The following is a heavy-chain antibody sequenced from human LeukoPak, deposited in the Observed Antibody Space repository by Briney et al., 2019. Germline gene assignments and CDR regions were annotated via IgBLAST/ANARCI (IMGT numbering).Heavy chain of an antibody. CDR2: IYYSGST. J-gene: IGHJ5*02. Sequence: PSETLSLTCTVSGGSISSSSYYWGWIRQPPGKGLEWIGSIYYSGSTYYNPSLKSRVTISVDTSKNQFSLKLSSVTAADTAVYYCARSPVVPAAADWFDPWGQGTLVTVSS. D-gene: IGHD2-2*01. CDR1: GGSISSSSYY. V-gene: IGHV4-39*01. CDR3: ARSPVVPAAADWFDP.